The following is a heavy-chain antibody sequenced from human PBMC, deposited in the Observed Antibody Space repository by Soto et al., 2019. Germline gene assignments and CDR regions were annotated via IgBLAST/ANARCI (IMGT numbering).Heavy chain of an antibody. D-gene: IGHD3-3*01. V-gene: IGHV3-23*01. CDR3: VKDWTGDTCPCMDV. J-gene: IGHJ6*01. CDR1: GFTFKKYA. CDR2: ISGKDGST. Sequence: EVQLLESGGGLVQPGGSLRLSCAASGFTFKKYAMTWVRQAPGKGLEWVSTISGKDGSTYYADSVKGRFTISRDNSKNALYLQMGSLRAEDTALYYCVKDWTGDTCPCMDVWGQGTTVTVSS.